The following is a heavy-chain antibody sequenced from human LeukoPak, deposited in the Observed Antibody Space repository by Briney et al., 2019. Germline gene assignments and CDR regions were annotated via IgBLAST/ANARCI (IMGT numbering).Heavy chain of an antibody. D-gene: IGHD1-7*01. CDR1: GFTFSSYS. V-gene: IGHV3-21*01. CDR2: ISSSSSYI. CDR3: ARAHNWKYGTFDY. Sequence: GGSLRLSCAVSGFTFSSYSMNFVRQAPGKGLEWVSCISSSSSYIYYADSVKGRFTISRDNAKNSLYLQMNSLRVEDTAVYYCARAHNWKYGTFDYWGQGTLVTVSS. J-gene: IGHJ4*02.